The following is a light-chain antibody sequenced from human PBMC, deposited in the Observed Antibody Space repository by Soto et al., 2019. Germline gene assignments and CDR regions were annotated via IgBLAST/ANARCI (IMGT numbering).Light chain of an antibody. CDR2: GAS. J-gene: IGKJ1*01. CDR3: HQHNNWWT. V-gene: IGKV3-15*01. Sequence: VVTTQYTATLSVSRGERETLSCRASQSVSSNLAWYQQKPGQAPRLLIYGASTRAAGIPARFSGSGSGTDFPLTIHSLQSEDFGVYFCHQHNNWWTFVQGTKVDIK. CDR1: QSVSSN.